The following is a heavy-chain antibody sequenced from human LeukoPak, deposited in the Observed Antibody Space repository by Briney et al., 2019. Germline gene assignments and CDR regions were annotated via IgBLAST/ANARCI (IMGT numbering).Heavy chain of an antibody. CDR2: ISSSSSYI. D-gene: IGHD6-13*01. CDR3: ARIHGGSSSSLYFDY. V-gene: IGHV3-21*01. J-gene: IGHJ4*02. Sequence: GGSLRLSCAASGFTFSSYSMNWVRQAPGKGLEWVSSISSSSSYIYYADSVKGRFTISRDNAKNSLYLQMNSLRAEDTAVYYCARIHGGSSSSLYFDYWGQGTLVTVSS. CDR1: GFTFSSYS.